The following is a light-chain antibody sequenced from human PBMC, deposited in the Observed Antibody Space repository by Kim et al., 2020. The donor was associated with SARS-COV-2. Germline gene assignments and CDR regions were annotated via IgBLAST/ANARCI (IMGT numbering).Light chain of an antibody. Sequence: ASVGDRVTISCRASQGIRRWLAWYQQRPGKAPKLLIYGASSLQSGIPSKFSGNGSETDFSLSISSLQPEDLATYYCQKTNTFPLSFGGGTRVDIK. CDR2: GAS. J-gene: IGKJ4*01. CDR1: QGIRRW. V-gene: IGKV1-12*01. CDR3: QKTNTFPLS.